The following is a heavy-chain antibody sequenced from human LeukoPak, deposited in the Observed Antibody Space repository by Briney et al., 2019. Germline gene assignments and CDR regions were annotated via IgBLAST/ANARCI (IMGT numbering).Heavy chain of an antibody. J-gene: IGHJ3*02. CDR2: IFYSGST. Sequence: PSETLSLTCTVSGGSISSSDYYWSWIRQPPGKGLESIGYIFYSGSTYYNPSPKSRVTISVDTPKNQFSLKLSSVTAADTAVYYCASSSGYLAFDIWGQGTMVTVSS. V-gene: IGHV4-30-4*01. D-gene: IGHD3-22*01. CDR1: GGSISSSDYY. CDR3: ASSSGYLAFDI.